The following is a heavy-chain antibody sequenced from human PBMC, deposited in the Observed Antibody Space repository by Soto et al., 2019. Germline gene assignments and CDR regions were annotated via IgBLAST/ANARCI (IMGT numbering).Heavy chain of an antibody. D-gene: IGHD4-4*01. CDR2: TTSSGGST. J-gene: IGHJ4*02. CDR3: ARKAAVTGVFDY. CDR1: GFTFSSYA. Sequence: EVQLLESGGGLVQPGGSLRLSCAASGFTFSSYAMSWVRQAPGKGLEWVAATTSSGGSTFHADSVKGRFTISRDNSKNTLYLQMNSLRAEDTAVYFCARKAAVTGVFDYWGQGTLVSVSS. V-gene: IGHV3-23*01.